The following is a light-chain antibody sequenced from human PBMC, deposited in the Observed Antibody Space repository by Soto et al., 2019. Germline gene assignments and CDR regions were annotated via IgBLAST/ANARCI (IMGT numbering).Light chain of an antibody. J-gene: IGKJ3*01. V-gene: IGKV1-12*01. CDR1: QDIGTW. CDR3: QQADSFPFT. CDR2: VAS. Sequence: DIQLTQSPSSVSASVGDRVTITCRASQDIGTWLAWYQQKPGKAPNLLIYVASNLQSGVPSRFSGAGSGTDFNLTIPSLQPEDFATYHCQQADSFPFTFGPGTKVDFK.